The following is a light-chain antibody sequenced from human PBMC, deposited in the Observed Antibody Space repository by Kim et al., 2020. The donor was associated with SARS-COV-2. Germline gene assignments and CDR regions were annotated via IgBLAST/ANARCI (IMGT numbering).Light chain of an antibody. CDR3: QQYAKRLS. CDR1: QDIYNN. Sequence: LSESVGDRVTITCKASQDIYNNLNWYQQKAGKAPKLLIFDASNLDIGVPSRFSGSGSGTDFTFTISSLQPEDIATYYCQQYAKRLSFGQGTKLEI. CDR2: DAS. J-gene: IGKJ2*03. V-gene: IGKV1-33*01.